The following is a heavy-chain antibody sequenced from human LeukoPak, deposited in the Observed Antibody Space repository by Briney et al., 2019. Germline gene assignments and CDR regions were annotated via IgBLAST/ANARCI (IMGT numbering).Heavy chain of an antibody. J-gene: IGHJ4*02. CDR3: ARDDRESQTGY. Sequence: GGSLRLSCAASGFTFRSYSMNWVRQAPGKGLEWVSYISRSSFTIYYADSVKGRFTISRDNAKNSLYLQMNSLRAEDTAVYYCARDDRESQTGYWGQGTLVTVSS. D-gene: IGHD1-26*01. V-gene: IGHV3-48*01. CDR1: GFTFRSYS. CDR2: ISRSSFTI.